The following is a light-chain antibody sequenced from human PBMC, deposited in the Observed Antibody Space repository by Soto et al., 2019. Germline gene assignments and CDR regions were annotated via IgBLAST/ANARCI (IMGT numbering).Light chain of an antibody. J-gene: IGKJ5*01. CDR3: QQYYRSSIT. V-gene: IGKV3-15*01. CDR1: HSVSSN. CDR2: GAS. Sequence: EIVLTQSPATLSVSPGDGATLSCRASHSVSSNLAWYQQKPGQAPRLLIYGASTRATGIPARFSGSGSGTEFTLTISSLQPDDFATYYCQQYYRSSITFGQGTRLEIK.